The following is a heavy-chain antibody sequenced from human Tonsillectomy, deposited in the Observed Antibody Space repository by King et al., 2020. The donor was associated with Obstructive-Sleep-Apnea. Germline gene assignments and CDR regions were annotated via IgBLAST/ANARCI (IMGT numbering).Heavy chain of an antibody. Sequence: QLVQSGAEVKRPGASVKVSCKASGYSFTDYYMHWGRQAPGQGLEWMGWINPKSGGTKYAQKFHGRVTMTRDTSISTVYMDLGRLRSDDTAVYFCSRGGAQLLWGGDTWFDPGGRGPRVPAPS. J-gene: IGHJ5*02. CDR2: INPKSGGT. V-gene: IGHV1-2*02. D-gene: IGHD2-2*01. CDR3: SRGGAQLLWGGDTWFDP. CDR1: GYSFTDYY.